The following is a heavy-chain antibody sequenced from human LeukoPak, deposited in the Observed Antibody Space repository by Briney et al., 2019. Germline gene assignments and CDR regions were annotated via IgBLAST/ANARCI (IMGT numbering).Heavy chain of an antibody. J-gene: IGHJ4*02. Sequence: GGSLRLSCAASGFTFSRYWMSWVRQAPGKGVEWVANIKQDGGEKYYVDFVKGRFTISRDNAKNSLHLQMNSLRAEDTAVYYCTRDNPFGGHWGQGTLVTVSS. CDR1: GFTFSRYW. V-gene: IGHV3-7*03. D-gene: IGHD2-15*01. CDR3: TRDNPFGGH. CDR2: IKQDGGEK.